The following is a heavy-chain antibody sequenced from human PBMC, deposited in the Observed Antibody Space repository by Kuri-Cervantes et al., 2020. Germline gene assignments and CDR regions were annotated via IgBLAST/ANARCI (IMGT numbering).Heavy chain of an antibody. CDR2: IYHSGST. V-gene: IGHV4-4*02. Sequence: SETLSLTCAVSGGSISSSNWWSWVRQPPGKGLEWIGEIYHSGSTNYNTSLTSRVTIAVDKSKNQFSLKLSSVTAADTAVYYCARDGPMDYWGQGTLVTVSS. J-gene: IGHJ4*02. CDR1: GGSISSSNW. CDR3: ARDGPMDY.